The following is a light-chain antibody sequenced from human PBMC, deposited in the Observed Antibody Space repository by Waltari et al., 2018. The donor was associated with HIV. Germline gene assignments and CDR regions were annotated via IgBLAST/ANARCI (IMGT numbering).Light chain of an antibody. CDR3: QSYDSSLYV. Sequence: QSVLTQPPSVSGAPGQRVTISCTGSSSNIGAGYYVHWYQQLPGTAPKLLIFGNSKRPSGVPDRFAGSKSGTSASLAITGLQAEDEADYYCQSYDSSLYVFGTGTKVTVL. CDR1: SSNIGAGYY. J-gene: IGLJ1*01. CDR2: GNS. V-gene: IGLV1-40*01.